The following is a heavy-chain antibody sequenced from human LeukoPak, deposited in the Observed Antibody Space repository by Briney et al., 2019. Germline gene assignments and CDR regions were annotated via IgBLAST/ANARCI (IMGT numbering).Heavy chain of an antibody. CDR3: ARRGYDGAFDI. D-gene: IGHD5-12*01. J-gene: IGHJ3*02. Sequence: PSETLSLTCAVSGGSISSGGYSWSWLRQPPGKGLEWIGYIYHSGSTYYNPSLKSRVAISVDRSKNQFSLKLSSVTAADTAVYYCARRGYDGAFDIWGQGTMVTVSS. CDR2: IYHSGST. V-gene: IGHV4-30-2*01. CDR1: GGSISSGGYS.